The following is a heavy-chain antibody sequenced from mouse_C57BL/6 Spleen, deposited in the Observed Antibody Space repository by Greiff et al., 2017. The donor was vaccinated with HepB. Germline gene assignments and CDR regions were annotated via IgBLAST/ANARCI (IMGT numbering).Heavy chain of an antibody. Sequence: VQVVESGPELVKPGASVKISCKASGYAFSSSWMNWVKQRPGKGLEWIGRIYPGDGDTNYNGKFKGKATLTADKSSSTAYMQLSSLTSEDSAVYFCASPAYYSNYVGYWGQGTTLTVSS. CDR3: ASPAYYSNYVGY. CDR2: IYPGDGDT. D-gene: IGHD2-5*01. V-gene: IGHV1-82*01. CDR1: GYAFSSSW. J-gene: IGHJ2*01.